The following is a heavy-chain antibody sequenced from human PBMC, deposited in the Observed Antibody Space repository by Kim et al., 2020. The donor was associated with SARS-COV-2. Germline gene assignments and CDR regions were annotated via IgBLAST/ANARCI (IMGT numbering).Heavy chain of an antibody. J-gene: IGHJ5*02. Sequence: NYSPSLRSRITISVDTSKNQFSLKLSSVTAADTAVYYCARDRAAAGGFDPWGQGTLVTVSS. CDR3: ARDRAAAGGFDP. V-gene: IGHV4-59*01. D-gene: IGHD6-13*01.